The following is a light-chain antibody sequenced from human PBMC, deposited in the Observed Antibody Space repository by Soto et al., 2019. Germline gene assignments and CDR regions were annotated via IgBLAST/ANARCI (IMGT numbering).Light chain of an antibody. CDR1: QSVSNNY. CDR3: QQYGSSPLYS. CDR2: GAS. Sequence: EIVLTQSPGTLSLSPGERATLSCRASQSVSNNYLAWYQQKPGQAPRLLIYGASSRATGIPDRFSGSGSGTDFTLTISRLEPEDLAVYYCQQYGSSPLYSFGQGTKLEIK. V-gene: IGKV3-20*01. J-gene: IGKJ2*03.